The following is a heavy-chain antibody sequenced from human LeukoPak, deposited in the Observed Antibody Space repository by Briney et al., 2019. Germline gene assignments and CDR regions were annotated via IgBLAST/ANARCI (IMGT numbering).Heavy chain of an antibody. Sequence: PGGSLRLSCAASGFTFSSYGMNWVRQAPGKGLEWVSSISTSSSYIYYADSMKGRFTISRDNAKNSLYLQMNSLRAEDTAVYYCARVEGNIVTTTEGYLDYWGQGTLVTVSS. CDR2: ISTSSSYI. D-gene: IGHD5-12*01. CDR3: ARVEGNIVTTTEGYLDY. CDR1: GFTFSSYG. V-gene: IGHV3-21*01. J-gene: IGHJ4*02.